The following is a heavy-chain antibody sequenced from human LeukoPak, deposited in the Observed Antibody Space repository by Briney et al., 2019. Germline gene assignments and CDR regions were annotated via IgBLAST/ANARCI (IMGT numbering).Heavy chain of an antibody. J-gene: IGHJ5*02. CDR2: INPNSGGT. CDR1: GYSFTDYY. D-gene: IGHD3-3*01. V-gene: IGHV1-2*02. Sequence: ASVKVSCKASGYSFTDYYIHWMRQAPGQGLEWMGWINPNSGGTNYAQKFQGRVTMTRDTSISTAYMELSRLRSDDTAVYYCAGARLLEWPPFKFDPWGQGTLVTVSS. CDR3: AGARLLEWPPFKFDP.